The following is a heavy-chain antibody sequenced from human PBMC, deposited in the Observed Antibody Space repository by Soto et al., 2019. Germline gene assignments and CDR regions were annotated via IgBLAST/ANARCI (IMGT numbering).Heavy chain of an antibody. D-gene: IGHD3-9*01. CDR3: AREALLRYDISRVKAYYGMDV. CDR1: GGSISSYY. V-gene: IGHV4-4*07. J-gene: IGHJ6*02. CDR2: IYTSGST. Sequence: SETLSLTCTVSGGSISSYYWSWIRQPAGKGLEWIGRIYTSGSTNYNPSLKSRVTMSVDTSKNQFSLKLSSVTAADTAVYYCAREALLRYDISRVKAYYGMDVWGQGTTVTVS.